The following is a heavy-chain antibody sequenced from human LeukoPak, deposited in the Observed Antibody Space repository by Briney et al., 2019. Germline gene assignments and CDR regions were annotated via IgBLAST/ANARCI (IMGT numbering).Heavy chain of an antibody. CDR2: IHYSGST. D-gene: IGHD7-27*01. J-gene: IGHJ5*02. CDR3: ARHDPGWFDT. CDR1: GGSISSSY. Sequence: SETLSLTCTVSGGSISSSYWSWIRQPPGKGLEWIGYIHYSGSTNYNPSLKSRATISVDTSKAHFSLKLSSATATDTAAYYCARHDPGWFDTWGQGTLVTVSS. V-gene: IGHV4-59*08.